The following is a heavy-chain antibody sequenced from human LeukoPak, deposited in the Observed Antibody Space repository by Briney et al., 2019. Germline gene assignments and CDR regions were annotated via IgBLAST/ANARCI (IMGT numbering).Heavy chain of an antibody. V-gene: IGHV3-21*01. CDR1: GLTFSSYS. CDR3: ARGGYSYDGPYYMDV. J-gene: IGHJ6*03. D-gene: IGHD5-18*01. Sequence: GGSLRLSCAASGLTFSSYSMNWVRQAPGKGLEWVSSISSSSSYIYYADSVKGRFTISRDNAKNSLYLQMNSLRAEDTAVYYCARGGYSYDGPYYMDVWGKGTTVTVSS. CDR2: ISSSSSYI.